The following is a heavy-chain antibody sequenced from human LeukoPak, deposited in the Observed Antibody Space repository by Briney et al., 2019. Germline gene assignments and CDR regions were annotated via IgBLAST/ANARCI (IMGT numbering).Heavy chain of an antibody. V-gene: IGHV4-34*01. CDR2: INHSGST. J-gene: IGHJ6*03. CDR3: ARGRRVVVVPAARGGAGTRTSYMDV. CDR1: GGSFRGYY. Sequence: SETLSLTCAVYGGSFRGYYWSWIRQPPGKGLEWIGEINHSGSTNYNPSLESRVTISVDTSKNQFSLKLSSVTAADTAVYYCARGRRVVVVPAARGGAGTRTSYMDVWGKGTTVTVS. D-gene: IGHD2-2*01.